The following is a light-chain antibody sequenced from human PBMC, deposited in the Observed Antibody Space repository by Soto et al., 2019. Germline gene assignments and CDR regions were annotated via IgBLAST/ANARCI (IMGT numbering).Light chain of an antibody. J-gene: IGLJ1*01. V-gene: IGLV2-14*01. CDR3: SSYTSSSSWV. CDR2: DVS. Sequence: QSVLTQPASVSGSPGQSITISCTGTSSDVGGYNYVSWYQQHPGKAPKLMIYDVSNRPSGVSNRFSGSKPGNTASLTISGLQAEDEADYYCSSYTSSSSWVFGTGTKLTVL. CDR1: SSDVGGYNY.